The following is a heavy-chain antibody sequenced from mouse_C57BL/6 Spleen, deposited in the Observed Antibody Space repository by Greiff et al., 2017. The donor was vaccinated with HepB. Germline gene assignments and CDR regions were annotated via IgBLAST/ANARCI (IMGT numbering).Heavy chain of an antibody. J-gene: IGHJ4*01. D-gene: IGHD1-1*01. CDR1: GFSLTSYG. CDR3: ARKGITTVDYAMDY. CDR2: IWSGGST. V-gene: IGHV2-2*01. Sequence: QVHVKQSGPGLVQPSQSLSITCTVSGFSLTSYGVHWVRQSPGKGLEWLGVIWSGGSTDYNAAFISRLSISKDNSKSQVFFKMNSLQADDTAIYYCARKGITTVDYAMDYWGQGTSVTVSS.